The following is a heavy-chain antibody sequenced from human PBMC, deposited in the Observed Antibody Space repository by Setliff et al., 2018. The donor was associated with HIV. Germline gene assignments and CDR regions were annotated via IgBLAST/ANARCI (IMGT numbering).Heavy chain of an antibody. CDR3: ARSHYGMMGNWYFDL. V-gene: IGHV4-61*02. D-gene: IGHD3-10*01. CDR2: IYTSGST. Sequence: LSLTCTVSGGSISSGSYYWSWIRQPAGKGLEWIGRIYTSGSTNYNPSLKSRVTISVDTSKNHFSLKLSSVTAADTAVYYCARSHYGMMGNWYFDLWGRGTLVTVSS. J-gene: IGHJ2*01. CDR1: GGSISSGSYY.